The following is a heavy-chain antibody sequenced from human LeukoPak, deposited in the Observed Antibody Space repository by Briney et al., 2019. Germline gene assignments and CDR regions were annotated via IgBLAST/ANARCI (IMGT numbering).Heavy chain of an antibody. D-gene: IGHD1-26*01. CDR1: GFTLSSYW. CDR2: FYSDGSRT. V-gene: IGHV3-74*01. Sequence: GGSLRLSCAGSGFTLSSYWMHWVRQAPGKGLVWVSRFYSDGSRTNYADSVKGRFTISGDNAKNTQYQQMNSLRAEDTAVYYCARSGRGGAFDIWGQGTMVTVSS. CDR3: ARSGRGGAFDI. J-gene: IGHJ3*02.